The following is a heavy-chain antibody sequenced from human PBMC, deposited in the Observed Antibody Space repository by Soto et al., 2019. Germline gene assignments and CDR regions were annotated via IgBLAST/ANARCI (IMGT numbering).Heavy chain of an antibody. CDR1: GFSLSTSGVG. CDR3: AHRNAYNYLFFY. V-gene: IGHV2-5*01. D-gene: IGHD3-16*01. CDR2: IYWNGDE. Sequence: SCPTLVNPTQTLTLTCSFSGFSLSTSGVGXGWIRQPPGKALEWLAFIYWNGDERYSPSLKNRLTVSKDTSKNQVVLTMTNMDPVDTATYYCAHRNAYNYLFFYWGQGTLVTVSS. J-gene: IGHJ4*02.